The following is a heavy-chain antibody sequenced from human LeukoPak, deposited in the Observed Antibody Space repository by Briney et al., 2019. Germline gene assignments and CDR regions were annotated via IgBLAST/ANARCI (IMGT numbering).Heavy chain of an antibody. J-gene: IGHJ6*02. Sequence: GGSLRLSCAASGFTASSNYMSWVRQAPGKGLEWVSVIYSGGSTYYADSVKGRFTISRDNSKNTLYLQMNSLRAEDTAVYYCARAEDYYYGMDVWGQGTTVTVSS. CDR2: IYSGGST. CDR1: GFTASSNY. V-gene: IGHV3-53*01. CDR3: ARAEDYYYGMDV.